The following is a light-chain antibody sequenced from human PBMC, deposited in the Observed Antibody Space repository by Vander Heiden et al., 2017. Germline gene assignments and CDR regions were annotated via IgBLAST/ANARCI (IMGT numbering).Light chain of an antibody. J-gene: IGLJ3*02. V-gene: IGLV3-25*03. CDR3: QSADSSNTYGL. Sequence: SYELTQPPSVSVSPGQTARINCSGDALPKQFAYWYQQKPGQAPVLVIYKDSERPSGIPERFSGSSSGTTVTLTISGVQAEDEADYYCQSADSSNTYGLFGGGTKLTVL. CDR2: KDS. CDR1: ALPKQF.